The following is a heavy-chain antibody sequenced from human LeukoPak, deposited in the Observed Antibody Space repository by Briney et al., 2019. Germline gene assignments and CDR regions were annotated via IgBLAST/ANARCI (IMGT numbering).Heavy chain of an antibody. CDR3: ARAMGSSWYGYYVMDV. CDR2: IYYSGST. Sequence: PSVTLSLTCTVSGGSISSYYWSWIRQPPGKGLEWIGYIYYSGSTNHNPSLKSRVTISVDTSKNQFSLKLSSVTAADTAVYYCARAMGSSWYGYYVMDVWGQGTTVTVSS. V-gene: IGHV4-59*01. CDR1: GGSISSYY. D-gene: IGHD6-13*01. J-gene: IGHJ6*02.